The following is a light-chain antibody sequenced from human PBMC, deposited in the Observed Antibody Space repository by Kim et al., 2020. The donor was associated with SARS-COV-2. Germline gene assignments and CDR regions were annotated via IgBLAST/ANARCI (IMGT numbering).Light chain of an antibody. CDR3: AAWDDSVNGVV. Sequence: QSVLTQTPSASGTPGQRVTITCSGRSSNIGFNNVNWYQQLPGTAPKLLIYSNNQRPSGIPDRFSGSKSGTSASLAISALQSDDEADYFCAAWDDSVNGVVFGGGTQLTVL. CDR2: SNN. CDR1: SSNIGFNN. J-gene: IGLJ2*01. V-gene: IGLV1-44*01.